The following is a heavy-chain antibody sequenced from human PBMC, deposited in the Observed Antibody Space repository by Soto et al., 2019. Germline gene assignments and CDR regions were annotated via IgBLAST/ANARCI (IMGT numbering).Heavy chain of an antibody. J-gene: IGHJ3*01. CDR1: VFTSSG. D-gene: IGHD3-3*01. CDR2: ISTHNGNT. CDR3: AREGILGLFDAYDL. V-gene: IGHV1-18*04. Sequence: QDQLVRPGAEVKKPGASVKVSCKASVFTSSGISWVRQAPGQRLEWMGWISTHNGNTIYAQKFQGRVIMTMDTSTTTVYMELRSLRPDDTAVYLCAREGILGLFDAYDLWGQGTMVTVSS.